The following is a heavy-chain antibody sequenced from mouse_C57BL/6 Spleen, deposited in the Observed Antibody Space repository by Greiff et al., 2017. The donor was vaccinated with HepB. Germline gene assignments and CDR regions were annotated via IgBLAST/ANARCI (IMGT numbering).Heavy chain of an antibody. J-gene: IGHJ4*01. CDR3: AYGNYDLYYAMDY. CDR1: DYSITSDY. CDR2: ISYSGST. V-gene: IGHV3-8*01. D-gene: IGHD2-10*02. Sequence: EVKLMESGPGLAKPSQTLSLTCSVTDYSITSDYWNWIRKFPGNKLEYMGYISYSGSTYYNPSLKSRISITRDTSKNQYYLQLNSVTTEDTATYYCAYGNYDLYYAMDYWGQGTSVTVSS.